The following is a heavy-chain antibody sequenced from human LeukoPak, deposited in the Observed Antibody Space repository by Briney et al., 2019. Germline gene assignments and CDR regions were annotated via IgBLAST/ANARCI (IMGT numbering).Heavy chain of an antibody. CDR1: GLTFSRSW. D-gene: IGHD3-10*01. V-gene: IGHV3-7*01. Sequence: PGGSLRLSCAASGLTFSRSWMHWVRQTPGKGLEWVAAIKEGGGQTDYVASVRGRFTISRDNARNSLYLQMNYLRADDTAVYYCATGGPMGSSWGQGTLVIVSA. CDR3: ATGGPMGSS. CDR2: IKEGGGQT. J-gene: IGHJ4*02.